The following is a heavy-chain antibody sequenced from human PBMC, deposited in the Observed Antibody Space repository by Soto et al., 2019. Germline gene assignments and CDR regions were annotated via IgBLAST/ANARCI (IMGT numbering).Heavy chain of an antibody. CDR1: Y. Sequence: YVQWARHSPEQGLEWMGWINLNDGGTNSPRKFQGRLTMTRDKSITTVYMKLSRLRSDDTAVYFCVRDAPSHQSILALWGPGSLVTAP. V-gene: IGHV1-2*02. D-gene: IGHD3-3*01. CDR2: INLNDGGT. CDR3: VRDAPSHQSILAL. J-gene: IGHJ4*02.